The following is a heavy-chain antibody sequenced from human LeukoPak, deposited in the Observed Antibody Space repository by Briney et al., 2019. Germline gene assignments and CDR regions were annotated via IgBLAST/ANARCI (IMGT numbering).Heavy chain of an antibody. D-gene: IGHD1-26*01. CDR2: IYHSGST. Sequence: SETLSLTCAVSGGSISSGGYSWSWIRQPPGKGLEWIGYIYHSGSTNYNPSLKSRVTISVDKSKNQFSLKLSSVTAADTAVYYCACVVGANPLFDYWGQGTLVTVSS. J-gene: IGHJ4*02. CDR3: ACVVGANPLFDY. V-gene: IGHV4-30-2*01. CDR1: GGSISSGGYS.